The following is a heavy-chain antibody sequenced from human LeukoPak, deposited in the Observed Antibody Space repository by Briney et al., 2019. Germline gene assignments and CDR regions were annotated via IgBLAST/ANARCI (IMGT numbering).Heavy chain of an antibody. CDR1: GFTFSSYA. V-gene: IGHV3-23*01. D-gene: IGHD3-9*01. Sequence: GGSLRLSCAASGFTFSSYAMSWVRRAPGKGLEWVSAISGSGGSTYYADSVKGRFTISRDNSKNTLYLQMNSLRAEDTAVYYCAKAERYFDWPFDYWGQGTLVTVSS. J-gene: IGHJ4*02. CDR2: ISGSGGST. CDR3: AKAERYFDWPFDY.